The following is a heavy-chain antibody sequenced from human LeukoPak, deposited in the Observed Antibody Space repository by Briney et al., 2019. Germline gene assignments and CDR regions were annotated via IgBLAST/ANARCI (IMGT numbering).Heavy chain of an antibody. CDR3: ARDRGAVAGDTWFDP. CDR2: INPNSGGS. D-gene: IGHD6-19*01. J-gene: IGHJ5*02. Sequence: ASVKVSCKASGYTFTSYGISWVRQAPGQGLEWMGWINPNSGGSNYAQKFQGRVTMTRDTSISTAYMELSRLRSDDTAVYYCARDRGAVAGDTWFDPWGQGTRVTVSS. CDR1: GYTFTSYG. V-gene: IGHV1-2*02.